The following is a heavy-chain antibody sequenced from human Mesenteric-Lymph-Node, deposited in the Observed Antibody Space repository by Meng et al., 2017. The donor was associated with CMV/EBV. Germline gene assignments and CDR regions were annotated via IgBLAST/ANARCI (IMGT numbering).Heavy chain of an antibody. CDR2: IHTSGST. V-gene: IGHV4-61*02. CDR1: GGSISSGNYY. CDR3: ARDGDYGGYDFEN. D-gene: IGHD4-17*01. Sequence: SGGSISSGNYYWSWIRQPAGKGLEWIGRIHTSGSTKYSPSLKSRVAISVDTSKNQFSLKLTSVNAADTAKYYCARDGDYGGYDFENWGQGTLVTVSS. J-gene: IGHJ4*02.